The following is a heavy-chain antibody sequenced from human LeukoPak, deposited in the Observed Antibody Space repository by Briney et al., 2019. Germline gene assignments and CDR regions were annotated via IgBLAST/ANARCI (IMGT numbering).Heavy chain of an antibody. CDR1: GFTFSSYA. V-gene: IGHV3-23*01. J-gene: IGHJ4*02. Sequence: GGSLRLSCAASGFTFSSYAMSWVRQAPGKGLEWVSAISGSGGSTYYADSVKGRFTISRDNSKNTLYLQMNSLRAEDTAVYYCARDLVGSSSWYGTFDYWGQGTLVTVSS. D-gene: IGHD6-13*01. CDR3: ARDLVGSSSWYGTFDY. CDR2: ISGSGGST.